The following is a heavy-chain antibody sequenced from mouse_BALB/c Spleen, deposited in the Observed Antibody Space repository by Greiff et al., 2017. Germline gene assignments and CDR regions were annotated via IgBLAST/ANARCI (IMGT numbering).Heavy chain of an antibody. CDR1: GYTFTSYW. V-gene: IGHV1S22*01. Sequence: LQQPGSELVRPGASVKLSCTASGYTFTSYWMHWVKQRPGQGLEWIGNIYPGSGSTNYDEKFKSKATLTVDTSSSTAYMQLSSLTSEDSAVYYCTRKGADWGQGTLVTVSA. D-gene: IGHD6-1*01. CDR2: IYPGSGST. CDR3: TRKGAD. J-gene: IGHJ3*01.